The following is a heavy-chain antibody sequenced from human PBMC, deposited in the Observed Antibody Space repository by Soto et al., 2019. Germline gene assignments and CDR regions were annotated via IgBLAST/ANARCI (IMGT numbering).Heavy chain of an antibody. J-gene: IGHJ4*02. Sequence: SETLSLTCAVSGGSISSGGYSWSWIRQPPGKGLEWIGYMYHSGSTYYNPSLKSRVTISIDRSKNQFSLKLSSVTDADTAVYYCASVTDYWGQGILVTVSS. D-gene: IGHD4-4*01. V-gene: IGHV4-30-2*01. CDR3: ASVTDY. CDR1: GGSISSGGYS. CDR2: MYHSGST.